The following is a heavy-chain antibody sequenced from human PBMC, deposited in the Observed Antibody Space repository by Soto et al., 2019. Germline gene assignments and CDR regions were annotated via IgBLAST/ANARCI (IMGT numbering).Heavy chain of an antibody. CDR2: IYYSGTT. V-gene: IGHV4-31*03. J-gene: IGHJ4*02. D-gene: IGHD6-13*01. CDR1: GGSISSGGYY. CDR3: ARAAATGTFIFDY. Sequence: ASETLSLTCTVSGGSISSGGYYWSWIRQHPGKGLEWIGYIYYSGTTYYNQSLKSRVTISLDTSKNQFSLKLSSVTAADTAVYYCARAAATGTFIFDYWGQGTLVTVSS.